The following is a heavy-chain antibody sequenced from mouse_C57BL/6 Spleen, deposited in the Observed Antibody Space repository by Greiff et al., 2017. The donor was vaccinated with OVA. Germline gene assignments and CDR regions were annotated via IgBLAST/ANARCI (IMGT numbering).Heavy chain of an antibody. CDR3: TTPSYGSSWYFDV. CDR2: IDPENGDT. CDR1: GFNIKDDY. V-gene: IGHV14-4*01. D-gene: IGHD1-1*01. Sequence: EVKLQQSGAELVRPGASVKLSCTASGFNIKDDYMHWVKQRPEQGLEWIGWIDPENGDTEYASKFQGKATITADTSSNTAYLQLSSLTSEDTAVYYCTTPSYGSSWYFDVWGTGTTVTVSS. J-gene: IGHJ1*03.